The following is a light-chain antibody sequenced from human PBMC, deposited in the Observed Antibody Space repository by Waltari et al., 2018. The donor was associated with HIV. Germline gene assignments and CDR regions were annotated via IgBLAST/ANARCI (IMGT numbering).Light chain of an antibody. CDR3: ASYTANHAVM. CDR1: ASDFRTSHF. J-gene: IGLJ3*02. CDR2: DVA. Sequence: SPRPHPPSLSGCPGPPLTLSSTRAASDFRTSHFFSCYQPPHAKVPKLILYDVASPASVVSDRFSGSKSGNTASLTSSGLQTEDEADYYCASYTANHAVMFGGGTKVTVL. V-gene: IGLV2-14*03.